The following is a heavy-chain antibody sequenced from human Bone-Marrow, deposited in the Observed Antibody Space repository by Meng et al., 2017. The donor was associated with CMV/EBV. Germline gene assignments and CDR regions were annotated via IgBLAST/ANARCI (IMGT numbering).Heavy chain of an antibody. V-gene: IGHV6-1*01. J-gene: IGHJ6*02. D-gene: IGHD2-21*01. CDR1: GDSVSSDSAA. CDR2: TYYRSKWYN. CDR3: ARDSPAYCGGDCYSNGMDV. Sequence: SETLSLTCVISGDSVSSDSAAWNWIRQSPSRGLEWLGRTYYRSKWYNDYAVSVKSRITINPDTSKNQFSLQLNSVTPEDTAVYYCARDSPAYCGGDCYSNGMDVWGQGTTVTVSS.